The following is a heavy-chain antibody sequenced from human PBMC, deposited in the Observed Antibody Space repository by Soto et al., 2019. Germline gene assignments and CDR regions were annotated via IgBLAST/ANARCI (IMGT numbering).Heavy chain of an antibody. V-gene: IGHV4-59*01. Sequence: LSLTCMVSGGSISSYYWSWIRRPPGKGLEWIGYIYNSGSTHSNPSLQSRVTISVDTSKNQFSLKLSSVTAADTGIYYCARARITMVREVIKYNMDVWGQGTTVTVPS. CDR3: ARARITMVREVIKYNMDV. CDR2: IYNSGST. J-gene: IGHJ6*02. D-gene: IGHD3-10*01. CDR1: GGSISSYY.